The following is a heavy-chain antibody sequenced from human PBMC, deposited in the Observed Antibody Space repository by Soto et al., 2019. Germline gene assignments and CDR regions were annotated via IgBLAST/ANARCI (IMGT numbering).Heavy chain of an antibody. CDR2: IIPILGIA. CDR3: GSLMSLGYYFGMDL. V-gene: IGHV1-69*02. Sequence: QVQLVQSGAEVKKPGSSVKVSCKASGGTFSSYTISWVRQAPGQRLEWMGRIIPILGIANYAQKFQGRFTITANKPTRTAFVELSSLRAEDTALYYCGSLMSLGYYFGMDLWGQGTTGTVAS. J-gene: IGHJ6*02. D-gene: IGHD3-16*01. CDR1: GGTFSSYT.